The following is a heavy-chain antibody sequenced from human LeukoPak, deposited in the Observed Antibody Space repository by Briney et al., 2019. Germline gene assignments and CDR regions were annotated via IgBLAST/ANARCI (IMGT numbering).Heavy chain of an antibody. J-gene: IGHJ4*02. CDR3: AKSRSGSANWALQIFDN. V-gene: IGHV3-23*01. CDR1: GFTFSNYV. Sequence: GGSLRLSCVASGFTFSNYVMNWVRQAPGKGLECVSSISGSGTSTYYADSVKGRFIISRDNSNNTLFVQMNSLRAEDTAVYYCAKSRSGSANWALQIFDNWGQGALVTVSS. CDR2: ISGSGTST. D-gene: IGHD1-1*01.